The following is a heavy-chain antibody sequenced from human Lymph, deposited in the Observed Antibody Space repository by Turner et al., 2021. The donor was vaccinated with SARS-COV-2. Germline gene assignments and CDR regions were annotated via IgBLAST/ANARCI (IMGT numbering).Heavy chain of an antibody. CDR3: ARQGWLRGYFDY. CDR2: IYTSGST. J-gene: IGHJ4*02. Sequence: QVQLQESGPGLVKPSETLSLTCTVSGGHVTSSSYYCGWIRQPPGKGLEWIGNIYTSGSTYYNPSLKSRVTISVDTSKNQFSLKLGSVTAADTAVYYCARQGWLRGYFDYWGQGTLVTVSS. V-gene: IGHV4-39*01. D-gene: IGHD5-18*01. CDR1: GGHVTSSSYY.